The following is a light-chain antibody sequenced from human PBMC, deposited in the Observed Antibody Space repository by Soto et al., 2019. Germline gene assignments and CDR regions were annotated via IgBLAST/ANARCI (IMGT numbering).Light chain of an antibody. CDR2: AAS. Sequence: EIVLTQSPGTLSLSPGERATLSCRASQSVSSSYLAWYQQKPGQPPRLLIYAASSRDTGIPDRFSGSGSGTDFTLTISRREPEDFAVYYCQQYGSSPLVTFGQGTRLEIK. CDR3: QQYGSSPLVT. J-gene: IGKJ5*01. CDR1: QSVSSSY. V-gene: IGKV3-20*01.